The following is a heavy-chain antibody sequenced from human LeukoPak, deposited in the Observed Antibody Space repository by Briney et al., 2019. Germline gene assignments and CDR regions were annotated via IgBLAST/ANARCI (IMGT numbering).Heavy chain of an antibody. CDR3: AREDSGWYSYDY. V-gene: IGHV4-61*02. Sequence: PSQTLSLTCTVSGGSISSGSYYWSWIRQPAGKGLEWIGRIYTSGSTNYNPSLKSRVTISVDTSKNQFSLKLSSVTAADTAVYYCAREDSGWYSYDYWGQGTLVTVSS. CDR2: IYTSGST. J-gene: IGHJ4*02. CDR1: GGSISSGSYY. D-gene: IGHD6-19*01.